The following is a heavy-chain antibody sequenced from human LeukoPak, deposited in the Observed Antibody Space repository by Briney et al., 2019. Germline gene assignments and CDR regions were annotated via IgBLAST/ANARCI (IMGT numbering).Heavy chain of an antibody. V-gene: IGHV4-59*01. CDR2: IYYSGST. J-gene: IGHJ4*02. CDR3: ARDGTAVGINYDY. Sequence: PSETLSLTCTVSGGSISSYYWSWIRQPPGKGLEWIGYIYYSGSTNYNPSLKSRVTISVDTSKNQFSLKLSSVTAADTAVYYCARDGTAVGINYDYWGQGTLVTVSS. D-gene: IGHD6-13*01. CDR1: GGSISSYY.